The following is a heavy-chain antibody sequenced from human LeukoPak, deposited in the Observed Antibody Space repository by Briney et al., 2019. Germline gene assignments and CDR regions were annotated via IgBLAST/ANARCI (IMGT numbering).Heavy chain of an antibody. CDR1: GGTFSSSG. Sequence: SVKVSCKASGGTFSSSGINWVRQAPGQGLEWVGGIIPIFDTPNYAHKFQGRVTITADKSTSTAYMELSSPRSEDTAVYYCTRGAFNYNDGYYHGMDVWGKGTTVTVSS. V-gene: IGHV1-69*06. CDR2: IIPIFDTP. J-gene: IGHJ6*04. CDR3: TRGAFNYNDGYYHGMDV. D-gene: IGHD1-1*01.